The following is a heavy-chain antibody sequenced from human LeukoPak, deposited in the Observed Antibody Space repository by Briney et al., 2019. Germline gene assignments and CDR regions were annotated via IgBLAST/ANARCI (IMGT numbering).Heavy chain of an antibody. CDR2: IYTSGSI. CDR3: ARALGYCSGGSCYQPDY. Sequence: SETLSLTCTVSGGSISRGTYYWSWIRQPAGNGLEWIGRIYTSGSINYNPSLGSRVTISIDTSKNQFSLKLTSVTAADTAVYYCARALGYCSGGSCYQPDYWGQGILVTVSS. D-gene: IGHD2-15*01. J-gene: IGHJ4*02. V-gene: IGHV4-61*02. CDR1: GGSISRGTYY.